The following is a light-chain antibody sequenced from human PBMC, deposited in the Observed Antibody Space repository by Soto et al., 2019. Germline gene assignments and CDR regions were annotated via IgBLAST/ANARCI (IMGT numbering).Light chain of an antibody. CDR2: SLS. CDR1: QSLSDSDNGNTY. CDR3: MQRKAFPWT. Sequence: DIVMTQTPLSLPVSPGEPASISCRSSQSLSDSDNGNTYLDWFHQRPGQSPQLLIYSLSNRASGVSDRFSGSGSGTDFTLKISMVEADDVGVYYCMQRKAFPWTFGQGTKLDSK. J-gene: IGKJ1*01. V-gene: IGKV2-40*01.